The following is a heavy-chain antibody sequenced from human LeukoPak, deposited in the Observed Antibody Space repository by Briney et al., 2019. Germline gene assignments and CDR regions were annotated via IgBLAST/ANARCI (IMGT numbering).Heavy chain of an antibody. J-gene: IGHJ6*04. D-gene: IGHD3-16*01. CDR2: ISASSTYT. CDR1: DNSFDRYI. V-gene: IGHV3-21*01. Sequence: GGSLRLAWVGSDNSFDRYIINWVRQAPGELLEWVSSISASSTYTYSADSGKGRFTISRDNAKKSVYLQMDSLRAGDTAVYYCARLWEGGLRSPLYYYYYGLDAWGKGTTVTVSS. CDR3: ARLWEGGLRSPLYYYYYGLDA.